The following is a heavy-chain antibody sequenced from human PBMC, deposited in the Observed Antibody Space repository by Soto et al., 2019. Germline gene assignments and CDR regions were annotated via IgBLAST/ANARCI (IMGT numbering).Heavy chain of an antibody. D-gene: IGHD3-10*01. Sequence: GSLSLSCAASGFTFSSYAMSWVRQAPGKGLEWVSAISGSGGSTYYADSVKGRFTISRDNSKNTLYLQMNSLRAEDTAVYYCAKEAQGVIITVRYFQHWGQGTLVTVSS. V-gene: IGHV3-23*01. J-gene: IGHJ1*01. CDR1: GFTFSSYA. CDR2: ISGSGGST. CDR3: AKEAQGVIITVRYFQH.